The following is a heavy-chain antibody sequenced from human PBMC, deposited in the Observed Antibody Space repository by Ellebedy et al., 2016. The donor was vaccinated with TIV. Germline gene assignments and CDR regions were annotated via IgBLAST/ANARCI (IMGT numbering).Heavy chain of an antibody. V-gene: IGHV1-2*02. D-gene: IGHD1-26*01. J-gene: IGHJ6*03. Sequence: ASVKVSXKATGYTFSDYPLHWVRQAPGRGLEWMGWINPNSGGTDSAQKFQGRVTMTRDTSISTAYMELSRLTSDDTAVYYCGSGMTHPWFYIDVWGQGTTVTVS. CDR3: GSGMTHPWFYIDV. CDR1: GYTFSDYP. CDR2: INPNSGGT.